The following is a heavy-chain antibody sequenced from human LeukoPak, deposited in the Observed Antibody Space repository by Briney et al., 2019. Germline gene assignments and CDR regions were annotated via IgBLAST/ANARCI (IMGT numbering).Heavy chain of an antibody. CDR3: ASRLKYCSSTSCPDY. V-gene: IGHV4-39*01. CDR1: GGSISSSSYY. CDR2: IYYSGST. Sequence: KPSETLSLTCTVSGGSISSSSYYWGWIRQPPGKGLEWIGSIYYSGSTYYNPSLKSRVTISVDTPKTQFSLRLSSVTAADTAVYYCASRLKYCSSTSCPDYWGQGTLVTVSS. J-gene: IGHJ4*02. D-gene: IGHD2-2*01.